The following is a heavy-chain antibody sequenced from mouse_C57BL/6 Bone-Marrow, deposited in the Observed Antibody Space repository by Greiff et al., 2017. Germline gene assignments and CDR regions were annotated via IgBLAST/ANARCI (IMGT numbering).Heavy chain of an antibody. CDR1: GFSLTSYG. V-gene: IGHV2-5*01. Sequence: VMLVASGPGLVQPSQSLSITCTVSGFSLTSYGVHWVRQSPGKGLEWLGVIWRGGSTDYNAAFMSRLSITKDNSKSQVFFKMNSLQADDTAIYYCAKRGSSYGYAMDYWGQGTSVTVSS. J-gene: IGHJ4*01. CDR3: AKRGSSYGYAMDY. D-gene: IGHD1-1*01. CDR2: IWRGGST.